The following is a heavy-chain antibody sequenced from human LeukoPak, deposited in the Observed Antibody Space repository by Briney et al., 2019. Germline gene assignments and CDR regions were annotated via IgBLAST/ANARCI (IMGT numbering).Heavy chain of an antibody. D-gene: IGHD3-16*02. Sequence: SETLSLTCAVYGGSFSGYYWSWIRQPPGKGLEWIGEINHSGSTNYNPSLKSRVTISVDTSKNRFSLKLSSVTAADTAVYYCARGEWTYDYVWGSYRQEFDYWGQGTLVTVSS. CDR2: INHSGST. V-gene: IGHV4-34*01. J-gene: IGHJ4*02. CDR1: GGSFSGYY. CDR3: ARGEWTYDYVWGSYRQEFDY.